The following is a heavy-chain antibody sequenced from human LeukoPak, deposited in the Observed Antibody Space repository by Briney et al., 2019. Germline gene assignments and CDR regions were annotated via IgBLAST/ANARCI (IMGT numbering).Heavy chain of an antibody. CDR3: AKGSWGMVREVSKLDY. Sequence: VGCLRLSCAASVLAFCSYAMSSVRQAPGKGLEWVSAICVSGGSTYSAGPVKGRFTISRDNSKNTLYLQMNSLRAEDTAVYFCAKGSWGMVREVSKLDYWGQGTLVTVSS. CDR2: ICVSGGST. J-gene: IGHJ4*02. CDR1: VLAFCSYA. V-gene: IGHV3-23*01. D-gene: IGHD3-10*01.